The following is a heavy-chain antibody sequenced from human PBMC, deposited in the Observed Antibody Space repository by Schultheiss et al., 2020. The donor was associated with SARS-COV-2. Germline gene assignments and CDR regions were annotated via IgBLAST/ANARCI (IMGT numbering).Heavy chain of an antibody. D-gene: IGHD3-10*01. V-gene: IGHV4-34*01. J-gene: IGHJ4*02. CDR2: INHSGST. CDR3: ARGRRLSITMVRGPVDY. CDR1: GGSLSGFH. Sequence: SETLSLTCAVYGGSLSGFHWSWIRQPPGKGLEWIGEINHSGSTSYNPSLKSRVTISVDTSKNQFSLELRSVTAADTGFYYCARGRRLSITMVRGPVDYWGQGTLVTVSS.